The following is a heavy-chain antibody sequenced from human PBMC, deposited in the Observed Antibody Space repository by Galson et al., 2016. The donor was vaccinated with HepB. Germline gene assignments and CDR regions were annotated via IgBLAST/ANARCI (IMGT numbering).Heavy chain of an antibody. CDR2: ISTHSGTT. V-gene: IGHV1-18*01. J-gene: IGHJ4*02. CDR3: VRDRERSLDC. Sequence: SVKVSCKASGYTFTTYGITWVRQAPGQGLEWMGWISTHSGTTNHAQELQGRITMTTDTSASTAYMELANLKSDDTAIYYCVRDRERSLDCRGQGTLVSVSS. D-gene: IGHD2-21*02. CDR1: GYTFTTYG.